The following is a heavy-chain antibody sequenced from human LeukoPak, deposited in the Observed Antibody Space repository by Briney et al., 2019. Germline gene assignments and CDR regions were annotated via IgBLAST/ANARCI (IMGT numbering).Heavy chain of an antibody. V-gene: IGHV3-7*01. Sequence: GRSLRLSCAASGFTFSSYCLTWVRQAPGEGREWVANIKQDGRANYYVDSVKGQFTMSRDNAKNTLYMQMNSLRAEDTAVYYWARSGRGVESEYYYFDYWGQGTLVTVSS. CDR1: GFTFSSYC. D-gene: IGHD3-10*01. CDR3: ARSGRGVESEYYYFDY. J-gene: IGHJ4*02. CDR2: IKQDGRAN.